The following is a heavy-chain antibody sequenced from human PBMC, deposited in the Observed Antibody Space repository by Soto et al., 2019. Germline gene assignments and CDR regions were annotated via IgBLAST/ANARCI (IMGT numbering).Heavy chain of an antibody. Sequence: PGGSLRLSCAASGFTFSDYYMSWIRQAPGKGLEWVSYISSNGVTIYYADSMKGRFTISRDNAKNSVYLQMNSLEAEDTAVYYCAKLPWEVAPSWGQGTLVTVSS. CDR3: AKLPWEVAPS. J-gene: IGHJ5*02. D-gene: IGHD1-26*01. CDR1: GFTFSDYY. CDR2: ISSNGVTI. V-gene: IGHV3-11*04.